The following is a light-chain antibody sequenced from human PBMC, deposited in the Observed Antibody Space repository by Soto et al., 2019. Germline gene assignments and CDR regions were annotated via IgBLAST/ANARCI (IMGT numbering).Light chain of an antibody. Sequence: EIVLTQSPATLSLSPGERATLSCRASQSVGTFFAWYQQKPGQAPRLLIYDPSNRATGIPAKFSGSGSGTDFTLTSSSLEPEDFAVYYCQQCYNWPQWTFGQGTKVEIK. CDR1: QSVGTF. CDR2: DPS. CDR3: QQCYNWPQWT. V-gene: IGKV3-11*01. J-gene: IGKJ1*01.